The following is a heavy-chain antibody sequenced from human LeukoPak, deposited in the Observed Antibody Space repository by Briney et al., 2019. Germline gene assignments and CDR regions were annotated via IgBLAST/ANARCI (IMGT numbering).Heavy chain of an antibody. CDR1: GGSISSYY. Sequence: SETLSLTCTVSGGSISSYYWSWIRQPPGKGLEWIGYIYYSGSTNYSPSLKSRVTISVDTSKNQFSLKLSSVTAADTAVYYCARHFRGQSGWYPNYFDYWGQGTLVTVSS. CDR2: IYYSGST. D-gene: IGHD6-19*01. J-gene: IGHJ4*02. V-gene: IGHV4-59*08. CDR3: ARHFRGQSGWYPNYFDY.